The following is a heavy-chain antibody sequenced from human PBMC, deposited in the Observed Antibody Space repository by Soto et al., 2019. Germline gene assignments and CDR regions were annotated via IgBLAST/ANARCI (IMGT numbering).Heavy chain of an antibody. CDR3: GRVAMGVNNWFDP. CDR1: GGSISSGGYY. J-gene: IGHJ5*02. D-gene: IGHD2-8*01. CDR2: IYYSGST. V-gene: IGHV4-31*03. Sequence: PSETLSLTCTVSGGSISSGGYYWSWIRQHPGKGLEWIGYIYYSGSTYYNPSLKSRVTISVDTSKNQFSLKLSSVTAADTAVYYCGRVAMGVNNWFDPWGQGTPVTVSS.